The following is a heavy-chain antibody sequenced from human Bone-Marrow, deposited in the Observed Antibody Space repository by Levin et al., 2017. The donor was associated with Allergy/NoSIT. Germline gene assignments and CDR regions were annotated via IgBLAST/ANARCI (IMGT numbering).Heavy chain of an antibody. J-gene: IGHJ6*02. Sequence: GGSLRLSCAGSKLIFSDGWLGWVRQAPGKGLEWVANIRQDGSDKYYVNSVKGRFTISRDNTENLLSLQMISLRDEDTAVYYCARYKYANGLDVWGQGTTVVVSS. V-gene: IGHV3-7*01. CDR2: IRQDGSDK. CDR3: ARYKYANGLDV. D-gene: IGHD2-2*01. CDR1: KLIFSDGW.